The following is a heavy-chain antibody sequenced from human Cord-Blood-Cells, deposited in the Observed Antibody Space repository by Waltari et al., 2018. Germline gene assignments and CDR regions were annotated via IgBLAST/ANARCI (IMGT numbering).Heavy chain of an antibody. CDR1: GYTFTGYY. V-gene: IGHV1-2*02. CDR3: ARVVGTYCSSTSCLFDP. D-gene: IGHD2-2*01. Sequence: QVQLVQSGAEVKKPGASVKVSCKASGYTFTGYYMHWVRQAPGQGLEWIGSINPTSGDTNYTQKYQGRFTMTRDTSISTAYLELSRLGSDDTAVYYCARVVGTYCSSTSCLFDPWGQGTLVTVSS. J-gene: IGHJ5*02. CDR2: INPTSGDT.